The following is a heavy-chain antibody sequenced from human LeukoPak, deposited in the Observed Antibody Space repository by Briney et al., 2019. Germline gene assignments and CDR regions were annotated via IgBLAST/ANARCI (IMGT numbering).Heavy chain of an antibody. CDR1: GFTFSSYG. CDR2: ISYDGSNK. J-gene: IGHJ4*02. Sequence: GRSLRLSCAASGFTFSSYGMHWVRQAPGKGLEWVAVISYDGSNKYYADSVKGRFTISRDNSKNTLYLQMNSLRAEDTAVYYCAKGKWDGITMIVAGYFDYWGQGTLVTVSS. V-gene: IGHV3-30*18. CDR3: AKGKWDGITMIVAGYFDY. D-gene: IGHD3-22*01.